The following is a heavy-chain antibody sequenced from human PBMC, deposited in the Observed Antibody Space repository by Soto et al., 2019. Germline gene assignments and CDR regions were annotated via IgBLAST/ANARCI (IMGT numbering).Heavy chain of an antibody. J-gene: IGHJ4*02. CDR1: GGTFSSYA. CDR3: ARGVQGGRYYYDSSGTLHFDY. CDR2: IIPIFGTA. V-gene: IGHV1-69*13. Sequence: SVKVSCKASGGTFSSYAISWVRQAPGQGLEWMGGIIPIFGTANYAQKFQGRVTITADESTSTAYMELSSLRSEDTAVYYCARGVQGGRYYYDSSGTLHFDYWGQGTLGTVSS. D-gene: IGHD3-22*01.